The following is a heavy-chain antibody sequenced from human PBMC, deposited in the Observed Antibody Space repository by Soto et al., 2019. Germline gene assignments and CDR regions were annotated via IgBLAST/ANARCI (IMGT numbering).Heavy chain of an antibody. D-gene: IGHD1-1*01. V-gene: IGHV3-33*01. CDR2: IWYDGSNK. J-gene: IGHJ6*02. CDR3: ARVYSWTKAYYYYDMDV. Sequence: PRLSCAASGFTFSSYGMHWVRQAPGKGLEWVAVIWYDGSNKYYADSVKGRFTISRDNSKNTLYLQMNSLRAEDTAVYYCARVYSWTKAYYYYDMDVWGQGTTVTVSS. CDR1: GFTFSSYG.